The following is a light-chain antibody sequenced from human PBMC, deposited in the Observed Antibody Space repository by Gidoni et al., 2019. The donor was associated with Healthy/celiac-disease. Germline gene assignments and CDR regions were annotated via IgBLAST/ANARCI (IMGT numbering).Light chain of an antibody. CDR1: QSISSY. Sequence: DIQITQSPSSLSASVGDSVTITCRASQSISSYLNWYQQKPGKAPKLLIYAASSLQSGVPSRFSGSGSGTDFTLTSSSLQPEDFATYYCQQSYSTPVTFGQGTKLEIK. CDR3: QQSYSTPVT. V-gene: IGKV1-39*01. J-gene: IGKJ2*01. CDR2: AAS.